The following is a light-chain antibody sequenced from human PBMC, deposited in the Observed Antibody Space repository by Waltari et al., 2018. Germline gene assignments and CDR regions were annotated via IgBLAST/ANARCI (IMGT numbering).Light chain of an antibody. V-gene: IGLV2-14*01. CDR3: TSYITTRGDWV. CDR2: EVS. Sequence: QSALTQPASVSGSPGQSITISCTGTSSDVGGYNLVSWHQQPPGKAPHLIIYEVSNRPHGFFSRSCGSKSGNTASLTISGHQAEDEADYYCTSYITTRGDWVFGGGTKLTVL. J-gene: IGLJ3*02. CDR1: SSDVGGYNL.